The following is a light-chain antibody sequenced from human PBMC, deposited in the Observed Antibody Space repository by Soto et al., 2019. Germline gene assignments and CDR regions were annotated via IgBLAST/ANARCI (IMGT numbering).Light chain of an antibody. CDR1: QSVRSSH. CDR3: QQYNNWPPIT. J-gene: IGKJ5*01. Sequence: EIVMTQSPGTLSLSPGERATLSCRASQSVRSSHLAWYQQMPGQAPRLLIYDASTRATGVPARFSGSGSGTDFTLTISSLQSEDFAVYYCQQYNNWPPITFGQGTRLEIK. CDR2: DAS. V-gene: IGKV3-15*01.